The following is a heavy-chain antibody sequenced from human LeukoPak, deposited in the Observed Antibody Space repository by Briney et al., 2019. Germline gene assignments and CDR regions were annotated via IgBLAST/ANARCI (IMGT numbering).Heavy chain of an antibody. D-gene: IGHD3-16*01. CDR3: ARLPKVYDDAFDI. V-gene: IGHV4-59*08. Sequence: SETLSLTCTVSGRPISSYYWTWMRQPPGKKLEWIGYIYYSGSTNYNPSLKSRVTISVDTSKNQFSLKLSSVTAADTVVYYCARLPKVYDDAFDIWGQGTMVSVSS. CDR1: GRPISSYY. CDR2: IYYSGST. J-gene: IGHJ3*02.